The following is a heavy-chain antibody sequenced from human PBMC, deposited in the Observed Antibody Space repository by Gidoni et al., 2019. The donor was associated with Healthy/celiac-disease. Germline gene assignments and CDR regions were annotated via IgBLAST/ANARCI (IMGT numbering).Heavy chain of an antibody. CDR1: GFTFSSYS. CDR2: ISSSSSYI. CDR3: ARDQSRTPWYGSGSYYSYDY. J-gene: IGHJ4*02. V-gene: IGHV3-21*01. Sequence: EVQLVESGGGLVKPGGSLRLSCAASGFTFSSYSMNWVRQAPGKGLEWVSSISSSSSYIYYADSVKGRFTISRDNAKNSLYLQMNSLRAEDTAVYYCARDQSRTPWYGSGSYYSYDYWGQGTLVTVSS. D-gene: IGHD3-10*01.